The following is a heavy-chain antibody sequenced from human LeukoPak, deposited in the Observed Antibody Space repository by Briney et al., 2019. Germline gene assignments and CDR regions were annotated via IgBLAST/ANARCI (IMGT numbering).Heavy chain of an antibody. CDR2: ISGSGGST. D-gene: IGHD5-24*01. Sequence: PGGSLRLSCAASGFAFSSYAMSWVRQAPGKGLEWVSAISGSGGSTYYADSVKGRFTISRDDSKNTAYLQMNSLQTEDTAVYYCTTRRWAQEMATIPYYFTYWGQGTLVTVSS. J-gene: IGHJ4*02. V-gene: IGHV3-23*01. CDR3: TTRRWAQEMATIPYYFTY. CDR1: GFAFSSYA.